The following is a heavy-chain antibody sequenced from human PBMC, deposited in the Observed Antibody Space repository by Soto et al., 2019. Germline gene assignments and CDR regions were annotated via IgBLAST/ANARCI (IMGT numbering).Heavy chain of an antibody. D-gene: IGHD2-2*01. V-gene: IGHV1-18*04. CDR1: GYTFTSYG. Sequence: QVQLVQSGAEVKKPGASVKVSCKASGYTFTSYGISWVRQAPGQGLEWMGWISAYNGNTNYAQKLQGRVTMTADTSTSTADMELRRLRSDDTAVYYCARAAPTYCSSTSYYWCYYYGMDVWGQGNTVTVSS. J-gene: IGHJ6*02. CDR2: ISAYNGNT. CDR3: ARAAPTYCSSTSYYWCYYYGMDV.